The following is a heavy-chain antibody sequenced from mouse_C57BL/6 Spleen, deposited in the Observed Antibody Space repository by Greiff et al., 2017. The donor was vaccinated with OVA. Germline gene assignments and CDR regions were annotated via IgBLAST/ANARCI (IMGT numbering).Heavy chain of an antibody. Sequence: VQLVESGPGLVQPSQSLSITCTVSGFSLTSYGVHWVRQSPGKGLEWLGVIWSGGSTDYNAAFISRLSISKDNSKSQVFFKMNSLQADDTAIYYCAVGLRPFNYAMDYWGQGTSVTVSS. J-gene: IGHJ4*01. V-gene: IGHV2-2*01. CDR2: IWSGGST. D-gene: IGHD2-4*01. CDR3: AVGLRPFNYAMDY. CDR1: GFSLTSYG.